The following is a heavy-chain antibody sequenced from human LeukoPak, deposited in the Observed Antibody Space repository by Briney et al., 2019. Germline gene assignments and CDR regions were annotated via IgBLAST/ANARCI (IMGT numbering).Heavy chain of an antibody. CDR2: IIPIFGTA. CDR3: ARKVPLGYCSGGSCQGWFDP. CDR1: GGTFSSYA. J-gene: IGHJ5*02. D-gene: IGHD2-15*01. Sequence: ASVKVSCKASGGTFSSYAISWVRQAPGQGLEWMGRIIPIFGTANYAQKFQGRVTITADKSTSTAYTELSSLRSEDTAVYYCARKVPLGYCSGGSCQGWFDPWGQGTLVTVSS. V-gene: IGHV1-69*06.